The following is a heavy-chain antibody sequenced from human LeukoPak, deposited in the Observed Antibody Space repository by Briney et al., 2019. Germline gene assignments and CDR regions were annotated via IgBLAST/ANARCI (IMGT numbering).Heavy chain of an antibody. CDR1: GFTFSSYS. V-gene: IGHV3-48*01. CDR2: ISSSSSTI. Sequence: GGSLRLSCVASGFTFSSYSMNWVRQAPRKGLEWVSYISSSSSTIYYADSVKGRFTASRDNAKNSLYLQINSLRAEDTAVYYCERAEKVFGVVIKDYIDVWGKGTTVTVSS. J-gene: IGHJ6*03. CDR3: ERAEKVFGVVIKDYIDV. D-gene: IGHD3-3*01.